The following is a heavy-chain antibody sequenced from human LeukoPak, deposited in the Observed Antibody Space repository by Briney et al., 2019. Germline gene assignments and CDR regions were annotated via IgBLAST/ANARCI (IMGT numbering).Heavy chain of an antibody. D-gene: IGHD3-16*01. J-gene: IGHJ6*03. CDR2: IYYSGST. CDR3: ARYDRNYYYYMDV. Sequence: PSETLSLTCTVSGGSISSSSYYWGWIRQPPGKGLEWIGSIYYSGSTYYNPSLKSRVTISVDTSKNQFSLKLSSVTAADTAVYYCARYDRNYYYYMDVWGKGTTVTVSS. V-gene: IGHV4-39*07. CDR1: GGSISSSSYY.